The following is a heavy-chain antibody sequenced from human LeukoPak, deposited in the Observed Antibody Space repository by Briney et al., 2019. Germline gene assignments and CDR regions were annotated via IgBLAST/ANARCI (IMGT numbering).Heavy chain of an antibody. D-gene: IGHD3-9*01. Sequence: GGSLRLSCAASGFTFSSYEMNWVRQAPGKGLEWVPYISSSGSTIYYADSVKGRFTISRDNAKNSLYLQMNSLRAEDTAVYYCATVFNYDILTGYITLEDYWGQGTLVTVSS. CDR2: ISSSGSTI. CDR1: GFTFSSYE. J-gene: IGHJ4*02. V-gene: IGHV3-48*03. CDR3: ATVFNYDILTGYITLEDY.